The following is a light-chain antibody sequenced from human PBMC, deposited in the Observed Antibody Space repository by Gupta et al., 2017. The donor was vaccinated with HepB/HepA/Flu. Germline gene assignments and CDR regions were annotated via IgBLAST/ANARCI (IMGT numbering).Light chain of an antibody. Sequence: EIVLTQSPGTLSLSPGDTATLACRASQSVSSSYLAWYQQRPGQAPRLLIYAASSRATGIPDRFSVSGSGTDFTLTISRLEPEDFAVYYCQQYGSSPLFTFGPGTKVDVK. CDR3: QQYGSSPLFT. CDR1: QSVSSSY. V-gene: IGKV3-20*01. CDR2: AAS. J-gene: IGKJ3*01.